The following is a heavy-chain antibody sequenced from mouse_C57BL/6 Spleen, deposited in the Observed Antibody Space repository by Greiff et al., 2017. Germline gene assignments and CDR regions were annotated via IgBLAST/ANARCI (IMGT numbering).Heavy chain of an antibody. D-gene: IGHD1-1*01. CDR3: ARGRVITTVVGDD. CDR1: GYTFTDYN. CDR2: INPNNGGT. V-gene: IGHV1-22*01. J-gene: IGHJ2*01. Sequence: EVQLQQSGPELVKPGASVKMSCKASGYTFTDYNMHWVKQSHGKSLEWIGYINPNNGGTSYNQKFKGKATLTVNKSSSTAYMELRSLTSEDSAVYYCARGRVITTVVGDDWGQGTTLTVSS.